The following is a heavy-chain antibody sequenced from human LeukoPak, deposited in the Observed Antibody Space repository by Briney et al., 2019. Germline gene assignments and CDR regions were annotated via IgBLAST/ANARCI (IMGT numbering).Heavy chain of an antibody. CDR3: AKAGGMTTVTPADY. CDR2: ISWKSGGI. Sequence: PGGSLRLSCAASGFTFNDYAMNWVRQAPGKGLEWVSGISWKSGGIGYADSVKGRFTISRDNDKSSLYLQMNSLRPEDTALYYCAKAGGMTTVTPADYWGQGTLVTVSS. J-gene: IGHJ4*02. D-gene: IGHD4-17*01. V-gene: IGHV3-9*01. CDR1: GFTFNDYA.